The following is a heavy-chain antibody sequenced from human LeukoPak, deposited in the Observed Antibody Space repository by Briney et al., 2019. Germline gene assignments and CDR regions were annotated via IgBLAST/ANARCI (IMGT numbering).Heavy chain of an antibody. J-gene: IGHJ4*02. CDR1: GFTVSSNY. CDR3: ARCSSSSWYDGSSFDY. Sequence: HPGGSLRLSCAASGFTVSSNYMSWVRQAPGKGLEWVSVIYSGGSTYYADSVKGRFTISRDNSKNTLYLQMNSLRAKDTAVYYCARCSSSSWYDGSSFDYWGQGTLVTVSS. CDR2: IYSGGST. V-gene: IGHV3-66*02. D-gene: IGHD6-13*01.